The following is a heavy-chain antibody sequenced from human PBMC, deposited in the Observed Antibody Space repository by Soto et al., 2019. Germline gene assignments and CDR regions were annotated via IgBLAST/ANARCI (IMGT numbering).Heavy chain of an antibody. V-gene: IGHV1-2*04. J-gene: IGHJ4*02. CDR1: GYTFTAYY. CDR2: IDPNSGDT. D-gene: IGHD3-3*01. CDR3: ARTPYYDFWSGYSFDY. Sequence: QVPLVQSGAAVKKPGASVKVSCQASGYTFTAYYLHWVRQAPGHGLEWLGWIDPNSGDTKYAQNFEGWVTMTRDTSINTAYLDLSRLKNDDPAVYYCARTPYYDFWSGYSFDYWGQGTLVSVPS.